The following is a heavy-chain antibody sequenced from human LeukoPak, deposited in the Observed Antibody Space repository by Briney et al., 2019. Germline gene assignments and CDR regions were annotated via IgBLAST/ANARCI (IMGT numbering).Heavy chain of an antibody. CDR3: ARHERWLQFLLDY. Sequence: PSGTLSLTCTVSVGSVSSSSHYWGWIRQPPGKGLEWIGTIYYSGSTYYNPSLKSRVTMSVDTSENQFSLRLSSVTAADTAVYFCARHERWLQFLLDYWGQGTLVTVSS. J-gene: IGHJ4*02. V-gene: IGHV4-39*01. CDR2: IYYSGST. CDR1: VGSVSSSSHY. D-gene: IGHD5-24*01.